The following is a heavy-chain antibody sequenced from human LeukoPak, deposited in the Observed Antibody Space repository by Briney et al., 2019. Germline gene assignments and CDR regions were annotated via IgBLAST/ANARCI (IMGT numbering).Heavy chain of an antibody. V-gene: IGHV3-7*03. CDR2: INHNGNVN. D-gene: IGHD3-16*01. CDR3: ARGGGLDV. J-gene: IGHJ6*02. CDR1: GFTFSSYW. Sequence: PGGSLRLSCAASGFTFSSYWMNWARQAPGKGLERVASINHNGNVNYYVDSVKGRFTISGDNAKNSLYLQISNLRAEDTAVYFCARGGGLDVWGQGATVTVSS.